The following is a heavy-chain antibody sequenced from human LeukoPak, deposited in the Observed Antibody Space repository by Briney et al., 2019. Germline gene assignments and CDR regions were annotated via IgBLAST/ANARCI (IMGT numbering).Heavy chain of an antibody. CDR3: ATDPSSAWLSNRY. J-gene: IGHJ4*02. D-gene: IGHD3-22*01. V-gene: IGHV1-24*01. CDR1: GYPLTAFS. CDR2: FDPEDGET. Sequence: ASVKVSCKVSGYPLTAFSIHWVRQAPGKGLEWMGGFDPEDGETIYAQKFQGRVTMTEDTSTDTAYMELSSLRSEDTAVYYCATDPSSAWLSNRYWGQGTLVTVSS.